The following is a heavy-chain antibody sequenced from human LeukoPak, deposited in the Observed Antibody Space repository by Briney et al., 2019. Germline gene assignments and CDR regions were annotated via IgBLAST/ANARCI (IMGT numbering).Heavy chain of an antibody. J-gene: IGHJ6*02. CDR2: FDPEDGET. CDR1: GHTLTDLS. CDR3: ATSQDFFTVFGV. V-gene: IGHV1-24*01. D-gene: IGHD3-3*01. Sequence: GASVKVSCKVSGHTLTDLSMHWVRQAPGKGLEWMGGFDPEDGETIYAQKFQGRVTMTKDTSTDTAYMELRSLRFEDTAVYYCATSQDFFTVFGVWGQGTTVTVSS.